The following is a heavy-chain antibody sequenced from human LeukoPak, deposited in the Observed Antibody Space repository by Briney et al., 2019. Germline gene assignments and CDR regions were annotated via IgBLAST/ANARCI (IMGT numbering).Heavy chain of an antibody. V-gene: IGHV6-1*01. Sequence: SQTLSLTCDISGDSVSSNSAAWNWIRQSPSRGLEWLGRTYYRSKWYNDYAVSVKSRITINPDTSKNQFSLQVNSVTPEDTAVYYCARYRYTSGSYAVNWFDPWGQGTLVTASS. J-gene: IGHJ5*02. CDR1: GDSVSSNSAA. CDR2: TYYRSKWYN. CDR3: ARYRYTSGSYAVNWFDP. D-gene: IGHD1-26*01.